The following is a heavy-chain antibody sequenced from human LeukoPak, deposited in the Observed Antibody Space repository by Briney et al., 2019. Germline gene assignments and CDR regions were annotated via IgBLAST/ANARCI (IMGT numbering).Heavy chain of an antibody. CDR2: ISGSGGST. V-gene: IGHV3-23*01. J-gene: IGHJ4*02. CDR1: GFTFSSYA. Sequence: PGGSLRLSCAASGFTFSSYAMSWVRQAPGKGLEWVSAISGSGGSTHYADSVKGRFTISRDTSKSTLYLLMNSLRDEDTAVYYCAKYGSGTYYNGLYWGQGTLVTVSS. D-gene: IGHD3-10*01. CDR3: AKYGSGTYYNGLY.